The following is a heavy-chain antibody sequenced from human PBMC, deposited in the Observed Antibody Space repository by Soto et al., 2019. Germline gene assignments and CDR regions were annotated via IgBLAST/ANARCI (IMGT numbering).Heavy chain of an antibody. V-gene: IGHV1-18*04. D-gene: IGHD3-22*01. CDR3: AGWPYDSSGYYPLY. J-gene: IGHJ4*02. Sequence: ASVKVSCKASGYTFTSYGISWARQAPGQGLEWMGWISAYNGNTNYAQKLQGRVTMTTDTSTSTAYMELRSLRSDDTAVYYCAGWPYDSSGYYPLYWGQGTLVTVSS. CDR2: ISAYNGNT. CDR1: GYTFTSYG.